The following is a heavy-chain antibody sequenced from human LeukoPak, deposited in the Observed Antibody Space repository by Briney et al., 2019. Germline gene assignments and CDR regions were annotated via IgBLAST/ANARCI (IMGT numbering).Heavy chain of an antibody. J-gene: IGHJ3*02. Sequence: SETLSLTCTVSGGSISSGSYYWSWIRQPAGKGLEWIGRIYTSGSTNYNPSLKSRVTISVDTSKNQFSLKLSSVTAADTAVYYCARGDFLRGVIPRGDAFGIWGQGTMVTVSS. D-gene: IGHD3-10*01. CDR1: GGSISSGSYY. V-gene: IGHV4-61*02. CDR2: IYTSGST. CDR3: ARGDFLRGVIPRGDAFGI.